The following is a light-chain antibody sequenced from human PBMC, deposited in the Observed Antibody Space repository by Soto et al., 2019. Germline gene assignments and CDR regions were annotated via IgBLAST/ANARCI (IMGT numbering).Light chain of an antibody. V-gene: IGLV9-49*01. CDR3: GADHGSGSNFVRV. CDR2: VGTGGIVG. CDR1: SGYSNYK. J-gene: IGLJ2*01. Sequence: QLVLTQPPSASASLGASVTLTCTLSSGYSNYKVDWYQQRPGKGPRFVMRVGTGGIVGSKGDGIPDRFSVLGSGLNRYLTIKNIQEEDESDYHCGADHGSGSNFVRVFGGGTKLT.